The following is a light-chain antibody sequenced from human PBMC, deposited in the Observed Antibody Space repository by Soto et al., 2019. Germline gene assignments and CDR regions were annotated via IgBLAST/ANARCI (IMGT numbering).Light chain of an antibody. V-gene: IGLV2-14*01. CDR1: SSDVGGYNY. Sequence: ALTQPASVSGSPGQSITISCTGTSSDVGGYNYVSWYQQHPGKAPKLMIYEVSDRPSGVSNRFSGSKSGNTASLTISGLQAEDEADYYCSSYTSSSTLYVFGTGTKVTVL. CDR2: EVS. J-gene: IGLJ1*01. CDR3: SSYTSSSTLYV.